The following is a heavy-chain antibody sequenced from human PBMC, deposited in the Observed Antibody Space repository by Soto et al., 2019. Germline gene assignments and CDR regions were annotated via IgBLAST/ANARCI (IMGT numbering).Heavy chain of an antibody. CDR1: GFTFSSYG. Sequence: GGSLRLSCAASGFTFSSYGMHWVRQAPGKGLEWVAVIWYDGSNKYYADSVKGRFTISRDNSKNTLYLQMNSLRAEDTAVYYCARGGYYDIFLRDYWGQGTLVTVYS. V-gene: IGHV3-33*01. CDR2: IWYDGSNK. D-gene: IGHD3-9*01. J-gene: IGHJ4*02. CDR3: ARGGYYDIFLRDY.